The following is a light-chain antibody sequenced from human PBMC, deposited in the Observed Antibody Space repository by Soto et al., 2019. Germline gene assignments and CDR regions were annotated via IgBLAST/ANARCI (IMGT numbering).Light chain of an antibody. Sequence: DIQMTQSPSSLSASVGDRVTITCRASQGIRNYLAWYQQKPGKVPKLLIYAASTLQSGVPSRFSGSGSGTDFTLTISSLQPEDFATYYCQQSYSTPTWTFGQGTKVEIK. CDR3: QQSYSTPTWT. J-gene: IGKJ1*01. CDR1: QGIRNY. CDR2: AAS. V-gene: IGKV1-27*01.